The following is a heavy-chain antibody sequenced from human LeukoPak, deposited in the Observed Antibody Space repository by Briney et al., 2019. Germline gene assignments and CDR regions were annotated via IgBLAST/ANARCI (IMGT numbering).Heavy chain of an antibody. CDR2: MNPNSGNT. D-gene: IGHD2-15*01. CDR3: ARSDHFEVSAKRDWYFDL. V-gene: IGHV1-8*02. CDR1: GYTFTSYD. Sequence: AAVKVSCKASGYTFTSYDINWVRQATGQGLEWMGRMNPNSGNTGYAQKFQGRVTMTRDMSTSTVYMELSSLRSEDTAVYYCARSDHFEVSAKRDWYFDLWGRGTLVTVSS. J-gene: IGHJ2*01.